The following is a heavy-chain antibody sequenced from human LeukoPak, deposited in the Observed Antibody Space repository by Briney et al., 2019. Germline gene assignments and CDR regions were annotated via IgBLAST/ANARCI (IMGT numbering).Heavy chain of an antibody. CDR3: ARHDYELGASDY. D-gene: IGHD4-17*01. V-gene: IGHV1-46*01. Sequence: ASVKVSCKASGYTFTSYYMHWVRQAPGQGLEWMGIINPSGGSTSYAQKFQGRVTMARDTSTSTVYMELSSLRSEDTAVYYCARHDYELGASDYWGQGTLVTVSS. CDR1: GYTFTSYY. J-gene: IGHJ4*02. CDR2: INPSGGST.